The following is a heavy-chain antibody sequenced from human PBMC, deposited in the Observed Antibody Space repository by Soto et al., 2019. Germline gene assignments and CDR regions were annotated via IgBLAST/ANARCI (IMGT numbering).Heavy chain of an antibody. D-gene: IGHD1-26*01. CDR1: GYTFTNYY. CDR2: INPSGGGT. J-gene: IGHJ4*02. V-gene: IGHV1-46*01. Sequence: ASVKVSCKASGYTFTNYYMHWVRQAPGQGLEWMGMINPSGGGTDYAQKFQGRVTMTRDTSTRTVYMELSSLRSEDTAVYYCARDAGTSGPYSRYWGQRTLVTVSS. CDR3: ARDAGTSGPYSRY.